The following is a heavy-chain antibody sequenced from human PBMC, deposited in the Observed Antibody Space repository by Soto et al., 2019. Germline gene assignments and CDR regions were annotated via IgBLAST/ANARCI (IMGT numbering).Heavy chain of an antibody. CDR3: AMVAVYVKPDTQDV. Sequence: QVQLVQSGAEVKNPGASVKVSCKASGYTFTRYGIGWARQAPGQGLEWMGWINTYTGNTNYAQNVQGRVTRTTDTSTSTAYMELRSLRSNDSAIYYCAMVAVYVKPDTQDVWGQGTTVIVSS. CDR1: GYTFTRYG. J-gene: IGHJ6*02. CDR2: INTYTGNT. V-gene: IGHV1-18*01. D-gene: IGHD6-19*01.